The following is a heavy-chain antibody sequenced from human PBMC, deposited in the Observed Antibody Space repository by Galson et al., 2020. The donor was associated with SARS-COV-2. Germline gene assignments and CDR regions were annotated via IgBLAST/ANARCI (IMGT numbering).Heavy chain of an antibody. CDR2: ISGSGSTI. J-gene: IGHJ6*02. CDR1: EFTFSSYE. Sequence: QAGGSLRLSCAASEFTFSSYEMNWVRQAPGKGLEWVSYISGSGSTIYYADSVKGRFTISRDNAKNSLYLQMNSLTAEDTAVYYCARDRDMLRGIFPYYYGMDVWGQGTTVTVSS. D-gene: IGHD3-10*01. CDR3: ARDRDMLRGIFPYYYGMDV. V-gene: IGHV3-48*03.